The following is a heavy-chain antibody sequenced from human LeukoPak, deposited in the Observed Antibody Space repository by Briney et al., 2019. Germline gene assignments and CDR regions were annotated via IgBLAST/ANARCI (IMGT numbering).Heavy chain of an antibody. Sequence: GGSLRLSCAASGFTFSSYAMWWVRQAPGKGLEWVSAISGSGGSTYYADSVKGRFTISRDNSKNTLYLKMNSLRAEDTAVYYCAKDSGYSGYDDFDYWGQGTMVTVSS. V-gene: IGHV3-23*01. CDR3: AKDSGYSGYDDFDY. J-gene: IGHJ4*02. CDR1: GFTFSSYA. D-gene: IGHD5-12*01. CDR2: ISGSGGST.